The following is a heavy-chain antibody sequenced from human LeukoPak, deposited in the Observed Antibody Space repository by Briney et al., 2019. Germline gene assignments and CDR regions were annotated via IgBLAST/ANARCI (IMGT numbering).Heavy chain of an antibody. Sequence: GASVKVSCKASGGTFSSYAISWVRQAPGQGLEWMGGIIPIFGTANYAQKFQGRVTITADESTSTAYMELSSLRSEDTAVYYCARFKGYYDSSGYYYGMDVWGQGTTVTVSS. V-gene: IGHV1-69*13. D-gene: IGHD3-22*01. CDR1: GGTFSSYA. CDR3: ARFKGYYDSSGYYYGMDV. J-gene: IGHJ6*02. CDR2: IIPIFGTA.